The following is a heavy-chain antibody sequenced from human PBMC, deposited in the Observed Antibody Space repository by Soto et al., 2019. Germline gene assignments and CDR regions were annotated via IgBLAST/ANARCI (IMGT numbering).Heavy chain of an antibody. J-gene: IGHJ4*02. D-gene: IGHD3-22*01. Sequence: LRLSCAASGFTFSSYAMTWVRQAPGKGLEWVSAISGSGGNTYYADSVKGRFTISRDNSKNTLYLQMNSLRAEDTAVYYCAKDVMIVVVSVDYWGQGTLVTVSS. CDR2: ISGSGGNT. V-gene: IGHV3-23*01. CDR1: GFTFSSYA. CDR3: AKDVMIVVVSVDY.